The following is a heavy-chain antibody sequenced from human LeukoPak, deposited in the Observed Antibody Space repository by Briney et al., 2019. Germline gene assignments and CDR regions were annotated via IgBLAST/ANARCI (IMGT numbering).Heavy chain of an antibody. D-gene: IGHD4-17*01. J-gene: IGHJ5*02. Sequence: ASVKVSCKASGYIFTGDSMHWVRQAPGQGLEWMAWIDPNSGGTNYAQKFQGRVTMTRDTSISTAYMELTRLTSDDTAVYYCARDRSTVTTGWFDPWGQGTLVTVSS. V-gene: IGHV1-2*02. CDR3: ARDRSTVTTGWFDP. CDR1: GYIFTGDS. CDR2: IDPNSGGT.